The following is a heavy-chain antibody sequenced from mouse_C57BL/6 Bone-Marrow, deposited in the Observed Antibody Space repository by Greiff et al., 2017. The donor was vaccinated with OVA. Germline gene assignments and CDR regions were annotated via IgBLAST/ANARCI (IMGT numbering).Heavy chain of an antibody. D-gene: IGHD2-4*01. CDR2: IDPSDSYT. J-gene: IGHJ2*01. CDR3: ARDDYPRDY. V-gene: IGHV1-69*01. CDR1: GYTFTSYW. Sequence: QVQLQQPGAELVMPGASVKLSCKASGYTFTSYWMHWVKQRPGQGLEWIGEIDPSDSYTNYNQKFKGKSTLTVDKSSSTAYMQLSSLTSEDSAVYYCARDDYPRDYWGQGTTLTVSS.